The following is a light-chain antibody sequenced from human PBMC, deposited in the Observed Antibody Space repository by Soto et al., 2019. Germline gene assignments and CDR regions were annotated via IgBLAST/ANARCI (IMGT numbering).Light chain of an antibody. CDR2: WAS. Sequence: DIVMTQSPDSLAVSLGERASINCKSSQSVSYTSGGKNYLAWYQQKPGQPPQLLISWASTRESGVPDRFSGSGSGTEFTRTISSLQAEDVAVYYCQQYYSNSYTFGQGTKLEIK. CDR1: QSVSYTSGGKNY. V-gene: IGKV4-1*01. CDR3: QQYYSNSYT. J-gene: IGKJ2*01.